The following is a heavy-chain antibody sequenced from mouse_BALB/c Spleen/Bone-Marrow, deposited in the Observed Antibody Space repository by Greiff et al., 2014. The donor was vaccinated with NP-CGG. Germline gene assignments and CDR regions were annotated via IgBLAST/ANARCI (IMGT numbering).Heavy chain of an antibody. V-gene: IGHV1-9*01. J-gene: IGHJ2*01. Sequence: VQLQQSGAELMKPGASAKITGKATGDTFSNYWIDWVKQRPGHGLEWIGEILPGSGTANYNEKFKGKATFTADTSSNTAYMQLSSLTSEDSALYYCARASVVPYYFDFWGQGTTLTVSS. CDR3: ARASVVPYYFDF. CDR2: ILPGSGTA. D-gene: IGHD1-1*01. CDR1: GDTFSNYW.